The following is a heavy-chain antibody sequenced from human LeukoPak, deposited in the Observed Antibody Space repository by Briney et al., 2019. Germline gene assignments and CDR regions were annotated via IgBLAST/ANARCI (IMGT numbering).Heavy chain of an antibody. CDR2: ISKSGRTI. J-gene: IGHJ4*02. CDR3: AREERYCTNGVCPGAFDY. V-gene: IGHV3-48*03. Sequence: GGSLRLSCAASGFTFSSYEMHWVRQAPGKGREWVSYISKSGRTIYYADSVKGRFTISRDNAKNSLYLQMNSLRAEDTAVYYCAREERYCTNGVCPGAFDYWGQGTLVTVSS. D-gene: IGHD2-8*01. CDR1: GFTFSSYE.